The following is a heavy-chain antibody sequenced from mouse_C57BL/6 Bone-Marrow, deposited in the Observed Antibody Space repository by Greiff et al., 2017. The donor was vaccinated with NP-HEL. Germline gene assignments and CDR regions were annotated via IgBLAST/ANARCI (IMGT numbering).Heavy chain of an antibody. V-gene: IGHV1-64*01. D-gene: IGHD1-1*01. Sequence: QVQLQQPGAELVKPGASVTLSCKASGYTFTSYWMHWVKQRPGQGLEWIGMIHPNSGSTNYLEKFKSKATLTVDTSSSPAYMQLSSLTSEDSAVYYCARCYGSSYSWYFDVWGTGTTVTVSS. J-gene: IGHJ1*03. CDR2: IHPNSGST. CDR3: ARCYGSSYSWYFDV. CDR1: GYTFTSYW.